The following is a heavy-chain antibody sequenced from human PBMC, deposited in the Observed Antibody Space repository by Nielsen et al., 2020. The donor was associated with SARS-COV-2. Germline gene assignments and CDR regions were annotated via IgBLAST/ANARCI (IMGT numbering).Heavy chain of an antibody. CDR1: GGSISSYY. CDR3: ARDHRYSYGPRYYYYGMDV. J-gene: IGHJ6*02. Sequence: SETLSLTCTVSGGSISSYYWSWIRQPPGKGLEWIGYIYYSGSTYYNPSLKSRVTISVDTSKNQFSLKLSSVTAADTAVYYCARDHRYSYGPRYYYYGMDVWGQGTTVTVSS. V-gene: IGHV4-59*12. CDR2: IYYSGST. D-gene: IGHD5-18*01.